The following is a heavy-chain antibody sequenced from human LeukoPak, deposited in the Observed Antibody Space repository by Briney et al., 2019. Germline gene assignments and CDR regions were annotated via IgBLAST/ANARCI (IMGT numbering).Heavy chain of an antibody. J-gene: IGHJ6*04. CDR1: GFTFSSYA. V-gene: IGHV3-23*01. CDR3: AKDVDSSSWDYYGMDV. D-gene: IGHD6-13*01. CDR2: ISGSDGST. Sequence: GGSLILSCAASGFTFSSYAMTWVRQAPGKGLEWVSAISGSDGSTYYADSVKGRFTISRDNSKNTLYLQMNSLRAEDTAVYYCAKDVDSSSWDYYGMDVWGKGTTVTVSS.